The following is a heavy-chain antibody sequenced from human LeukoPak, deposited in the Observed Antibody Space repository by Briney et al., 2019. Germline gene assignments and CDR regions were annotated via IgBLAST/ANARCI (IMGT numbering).Heavy chain of an antibody. Sequence: ASVKVSCKASGYTFTSYGMNWVRQAPGQGLEWMGWISAYNGNTNYAQKLQDRVTMTRDTATSTGYMELRSLRSDDTAVYYCARGSYYAILTGFRTHRPFDYWGQGTLVTVSS. CDR2: ISAYNGNT. V-gene: IGHV1-18*01. CDR1: GYTFTSYG. CDR3: ARGSYYAILTGFRTHRPFDY. J-gene: IGHJ4*02. D-gene: IGHD3-9*01.